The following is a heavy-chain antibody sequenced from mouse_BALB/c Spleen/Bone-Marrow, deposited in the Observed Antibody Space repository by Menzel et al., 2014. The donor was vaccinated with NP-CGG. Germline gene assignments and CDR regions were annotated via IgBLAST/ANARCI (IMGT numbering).Heavy chain of an antibody. V-gene: IGHV1S41*01. J-gene: IGHJ1*01. Sequence: DLVKPGASVKLSCKASGYTFTSYWINWIKQRPGQGLEWIGRIAPGGGSTYYNEMFKGKATLTVDTSSSTAHIQLTSLSSEDSAVYFCARSSDGYFDVWGAGTTVTVSS. CDR2: IAPGGGST. CDR3: ARSSDGYFDV. CDR1: GYTFTSYW.